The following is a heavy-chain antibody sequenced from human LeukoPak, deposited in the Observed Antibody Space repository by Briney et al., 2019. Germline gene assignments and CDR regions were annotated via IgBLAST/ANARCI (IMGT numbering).Heavy chain of an antibody. CDR2: MNPNSGNT. CDR1: GYTFTSYD. D-gene: IGHD2-15*01. J-gene: IGHJ4*02. V-gene: IGHV1-8*01. CDR3: ARRHGRCSDGSCYYPDY. Sequence: GASVKVSCKASGYTFTSYDINWVRQATGQGLEWMGWMNPNSGNTGYARKFQGRVTMTRNSSITIAYMELSSLRSEDTAVYYCARRHGRCSDGSCYYPDYWGQGTLVTVSS.